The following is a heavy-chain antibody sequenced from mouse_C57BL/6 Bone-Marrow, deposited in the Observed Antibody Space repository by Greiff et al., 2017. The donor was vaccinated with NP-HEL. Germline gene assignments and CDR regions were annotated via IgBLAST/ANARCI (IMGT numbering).Heavy chain of an antibody. V-gene: IGHV1-81*01. CDR1: GYTFTSYG. J-gene: IGHJ3*01. Sequence: VQLQQSGAELARPGASVTLSCKASGYTFTSYGISWVKQRTGQGLEWIGEIYPRSGNTYYNEKFKGTATLTADKSSSTAYMALRSLTSEDTAMYFGASLYFRAYWGKGTLVTVSA. CDR2: IYPRSGNT. CDR3: ASLYFRAY. D-gene: IGHD2-1*01.